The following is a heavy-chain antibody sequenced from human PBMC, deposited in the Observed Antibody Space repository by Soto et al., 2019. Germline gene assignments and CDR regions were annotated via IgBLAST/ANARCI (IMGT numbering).Heavy chain of an antibody. CDR2: ISAYNGNT. V-gene: IGHV1-18*01. CDR1: GYTFTSYG. CDR3: ARDFDYGDYGVGDYYMDV. Sequence: GASVKVSCKASGYTFTSYGISWVRQAPGQGLEWMGWISAYNGNTNYAQKLQGRVTMTTDTSTSTAYMELRSLRSDDTAVYYCARDFDYGDYGVGDYYMDVWGKGTTVTVSS. J-gene: IGHJ6*03. D-gene: IGHD4-17*01.